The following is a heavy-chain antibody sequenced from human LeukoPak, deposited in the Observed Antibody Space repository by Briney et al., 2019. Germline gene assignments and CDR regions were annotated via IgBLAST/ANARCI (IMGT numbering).Heavy chain of an antibody. D-gene: IGHD3-9*01. V-gene: IGHV3-21*04. J-gene: IGHJ4*02. CDR2: ISSSSNYI. Sequence: GGSLRLSCAASGFTFSSYSINWVRQAPGKGLEWVSSISSSSNYIYYAGSVKGRFTISRDNAKNSLYLQMNSLRAEDMALYYCAKDPYYDISYYFDYWGQGTLVTVSS. CDR3: AKDPYYDISYYFDY. CDR1: GFTFSSYS.